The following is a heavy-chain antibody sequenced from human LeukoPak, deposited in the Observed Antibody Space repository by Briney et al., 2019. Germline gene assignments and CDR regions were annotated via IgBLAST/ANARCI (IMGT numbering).Heavy chain of an antibody. CDR2: ISISGTYT. V-gene: IGHV3-21*01. CDR1: GSTFSDYP. J-gene: IGHJ4*02. D-gene: IGHD2-15*01. Sequence: PGGSLRLSCPASGSTFSDYPIGWVRQAPGKGLEWVLSISISGTYTYYADSLKGRFTISRDTAKTSVFLQMNSLRSEDTAVYYCARGRGFCSGNRCSLNFDLWGQGALVTVSS. CDR3: ARGRGFCSGNRCSLNFDL.